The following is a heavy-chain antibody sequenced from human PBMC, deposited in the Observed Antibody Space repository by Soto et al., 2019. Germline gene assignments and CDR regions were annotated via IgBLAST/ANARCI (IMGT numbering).Heavy chain of an antibody. CDR2: IRSKAYGGTT. CDR3: TRDNPYCGGDCPLYYYYGMDV. J-gene: IGHJ6*02. V-gene: IGHV3-49*03. Sequence: GGSLRLSCTASGFTFGDYAMSWFRQAPGKGLEWVGFIRSKAYGGTTEYAASVKGRFTISRDDSKSIAYLQMNSLKTEDTAVYYCTRDNPYCGGDCPLYYYYGMDVWGQVTTVTVSS. D-gene: IGHD2-21*02. CDR1: GFTFGDYA.